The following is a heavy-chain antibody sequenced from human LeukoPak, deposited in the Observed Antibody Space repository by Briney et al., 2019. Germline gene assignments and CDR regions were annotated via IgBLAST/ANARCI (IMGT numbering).Heavy chain of an antibody. CDR2: ISAYNGNT. V-gene: IGHV1-18*01. CDR3: ARDWLIGYCTTTSCYPDYYYYYAMDV. J-gene: IGHJ6*02. Sequence: GASVKVSCKASGYTFTSYDINWVRQAPGQGLEWMGWISAYNGNTNYAQKFRGRVTMTTDTSTSTAYMELRSLRSDDSAVYYCARDWLIGYCTTTSCYPDYYYYYAMDVWGQGTTVTVSS. D-gene: IGHD2-2*01. CDR1: GYTFTSYD.